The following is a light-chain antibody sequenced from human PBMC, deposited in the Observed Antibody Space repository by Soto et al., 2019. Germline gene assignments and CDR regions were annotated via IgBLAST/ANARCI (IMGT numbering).Light chain of an antibody. CDR2: DAS. CDR3: QQYSDWKT. V-gene: IGKV3-15*01. CDR1: QIINSN. Sequence: EIVVTQSPAILSVSPGESATLSCRASQIINSNLAWYQHRPGQAPRLLIYDASTRATGIPVRFSGSGSGTEFTLTISSLQSEDFAVYYCQQYSDWKTFGQGTKVDIK. J-gene: IGKJ1*01.